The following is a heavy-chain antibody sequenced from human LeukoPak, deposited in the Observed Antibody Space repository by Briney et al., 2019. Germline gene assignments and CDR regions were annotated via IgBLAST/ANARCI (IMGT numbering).Heavy chain of an antibody. CDR1: GGSVSSGSYY. J-gene: IGHJ3*02. Sequence: SETLSLTCTVSGGSVSSGSYYWSWIRQPPGKGLEWIGYIYYSGSTNYNPSLKSRVTISVDTSKNQFSLKLSSVTAADTAVYYXARDKGIVGALGAFDIWGQGTMVTVSS. CDR2: IYYSGST. CDR3: ARDKGIVGALGAFDI. D-gene: IGHD1-26*01. V-gene: IGHV4-61*01.